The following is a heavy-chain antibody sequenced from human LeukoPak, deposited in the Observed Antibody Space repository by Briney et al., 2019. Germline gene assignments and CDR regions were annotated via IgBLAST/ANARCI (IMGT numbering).Heavy chain of an antibody. CDR1: GYTFTGYY. D-gene: IGHD5-12*01. J-gene: IGHJ4*02. Sequence: ASVKVSCKASGYTFTGYYMHWVRQAPGQGLEWMGWINPNSGGTNYAQKFQGRVTMTRDTSISTAYMELSRLRSDDTAVYHCARARMATIPTGYWGQGTLVTVSS. CDR3: ARARMATIPTGY. CDR2: INPNSGGT. V-gene: IGHV1-2*02.